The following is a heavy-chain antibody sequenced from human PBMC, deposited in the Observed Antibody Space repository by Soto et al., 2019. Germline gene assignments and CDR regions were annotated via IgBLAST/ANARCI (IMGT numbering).Heavy chain of an antibody. Sequence: QVQLVESGGGVVQPGRSLRLSCAASGFTFSNYGMHWVRQAPGKGLEWVAIIWYDGSNDYYVDSVKGRFTISRDNSKNTLSLQMNSRRAEDTAVYYCARDRWEFQLFYYGLDVWGQGTTVTVSS. V-gene: IGHV3-33*01. D-gene: IGHD1-26*01. CDR3: ARDRWEFQLFYYGLDV. CDR2: IWYDGSND. CDR1: GFTFSNYG. J-gene: IGHJ6*02.